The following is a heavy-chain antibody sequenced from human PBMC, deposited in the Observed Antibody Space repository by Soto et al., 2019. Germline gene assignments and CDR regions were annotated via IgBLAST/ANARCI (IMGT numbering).Heavy chain of an antibody. CDR3: ARRRDSGYELFDY. V-gene: IGHV4-39*01. Sequence: PSETLSLTCTVSGGSISSISYYWGWIRQPPGKGLEWIGSIYYSGSTYYNPSLKSRVTISVDTSKNQFSLKLSSVTAADTAVYYCARRRDSGYELFDYWGQGTLVTVSS. D-gene: IGHD5-12*01. J-gene: IGHJ4*02. CDR1: GGSISSISYY. CDR2: IYYSGST.